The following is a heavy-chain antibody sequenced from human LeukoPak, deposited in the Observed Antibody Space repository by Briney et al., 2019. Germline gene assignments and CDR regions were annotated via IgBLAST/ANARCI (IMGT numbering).Heavy chain of an antibody. CDR1: GYTFTNYV. CDR2: INTNTGNP. J-gene: IGHJ6*02. CDR3: ARVRIRNNSVVVTASGRYGMDV. D-gene: IGHD2-21*02. V-gene: IGHV7-4-1*02. Sequence: ASVKVSCKASGYTFTNYVINWVRQAPGQGLEWMGWINTNTGNPTYAQGFTGRYVFSLDTSASTAYLQISSLEAEDTAVYYCARVRIRNNSVVVTASGRYGMDVWDQGTTVTVSS.